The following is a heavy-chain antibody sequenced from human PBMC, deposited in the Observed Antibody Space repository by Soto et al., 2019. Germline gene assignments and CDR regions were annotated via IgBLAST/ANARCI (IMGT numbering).Heavy chain of an antibody. J-gene: IGHJ6*03. CDR2: LGGNGFTT. CDR3: AKALRPSLNFFYYMDV. D-gene: IGHD2-2*01. Sequence: EVQLLESGGGLVQPGGSVRLSCVVSGFTFGSYAMSWVRQAPEKGPEWVAILGGNGFTTYYADSVKGRFTISGDKSKSTLFLQMNSLRADDTGVYYCAKALRPSLNFFYYMDVLGRGTSVTVSS. V-gene: IGHV3-23*01. CDR1: GFTFGSYA.